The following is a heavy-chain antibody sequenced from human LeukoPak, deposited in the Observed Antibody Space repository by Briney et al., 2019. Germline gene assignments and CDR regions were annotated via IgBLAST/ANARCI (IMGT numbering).Heavy chain of an antibody. J-gene: IGHJ6*04. V-gene: IGHV3-48*03. CDR1: GFTFSSYE. Sequence: GGSLRLSCAASGFTFSSYEMNWVRQAPGKGLEWVSYISSSGSTIYYADSVKGRFTISRDNAKNSLYLQMISLRAEDTAVYYCARGFLSYYDILTGYFYRNGMDVWGKGTTVTVSS. CDR3: ARGFLSYYDILTGYFYRNGMDV. CDR2: ISSSGSTI. D-gene: IGHD3-9*01.